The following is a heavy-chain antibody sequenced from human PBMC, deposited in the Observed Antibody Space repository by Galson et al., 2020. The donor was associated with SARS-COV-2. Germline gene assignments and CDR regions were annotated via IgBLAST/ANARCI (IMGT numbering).Heavy chain of an antibody. CDR1: EFIFNNYA. J-gene: IGHJ5*02. D-gene: IGHD6-19*01. CDR3: AKDGGGWYSSGWYYFDP. CDR2: ISGSGHKT. Sequence: GGSLRLSCVASEFIFNNYAMNWVRQAPGKGLEWVSSISGSGHKTYYADFVTGRFTISRDNSQNTLYLQMNSLRAEGTATYYCAKDGGGWYSSGWYYFDPWGRGALVTVSS. V-gene: IGHV3-23*01.